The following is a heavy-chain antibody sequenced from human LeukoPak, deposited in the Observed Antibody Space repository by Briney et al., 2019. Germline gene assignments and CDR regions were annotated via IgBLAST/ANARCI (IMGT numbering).Heavy chain of an antibody. CDR2: ISAYNGST. CDR3: AREAPTYYYGSGTNYYYYYGMDV. D-gene: IGHD3-10*01. Sequence: ASVKVSCKASGYTFTSYGISWVRQAPGQGLEWMGWISAYNGSTNYAQKLQGRVTMTTDTSTSTAYMELRSLRSDDTAVYYCAREAPTYYYGSGTNYYYYYGMDVWGQGTTVTVSS. J-gene: IGHJ6*02. V-gene: IGHV1-18*01. CDR1: GYTFTSYG.